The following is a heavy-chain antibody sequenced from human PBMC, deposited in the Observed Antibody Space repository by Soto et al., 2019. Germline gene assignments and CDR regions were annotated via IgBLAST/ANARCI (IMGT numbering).Heavy chain of an antibody. CDR1: GGSISSSSYY. D-gene: IGHD6-19*01. CDR2: IYYSGST. V-gene: IGHV4-39*01. J-gene: IGHJ5*02. Sequence: QLQLQESGPGLVKPSETLSLTCTVSGGSISSSSYYWGWLRQPPGKGLEWIGSIYYSGSTYYNPSLQSRVPISVDTSKNQFSLQLSSVTAADTAVYYCARTRAVWFDPWGQGTLVTVSS. CDR3: ARTRAVWFDP.